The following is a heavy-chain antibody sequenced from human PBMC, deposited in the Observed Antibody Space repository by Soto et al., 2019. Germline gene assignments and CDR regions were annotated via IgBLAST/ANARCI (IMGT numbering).Heavy chain of an antibody. CDR3: ARGNPRPQDRDAPPYYYDSSGYPYFDY. J-gene: IGHJ4*02. CDR2: IIAILGTA. CDR1: GGTFSSYA. Sequence: SVKVSCKASGGTFSSYAISWVRQAPGQGLEWMGGIIAILGTANSAQEFHGRVPITAGDSTRTASRALSGLRSEDTAVCYCARGNPRPQDRDAPPYYYDSSGYPYFDYWGQGTLVTVSS. D-gene: IGHD3-22*01. V-gene: IGHV1-69*13.